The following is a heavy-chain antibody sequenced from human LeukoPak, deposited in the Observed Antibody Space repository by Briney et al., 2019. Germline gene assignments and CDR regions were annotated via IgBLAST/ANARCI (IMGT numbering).Heavy chain of an antibody. V-gene: IGHV1-8*03. CDR2: MTPNSGNT. CDR1: GYTFAIYD. Sequence: GASVKVSCKASGYTFAIYDIHWVRRASGQGLEWMGWMTPNSGNTGYAQKFQGRVTITRNTSISTAYMELSSLRSDDTAVYYCARANFLRFDPWGQGTLVTVSS. J-gene: IGHJ5*02. CDR3: ARANFLRFDP.